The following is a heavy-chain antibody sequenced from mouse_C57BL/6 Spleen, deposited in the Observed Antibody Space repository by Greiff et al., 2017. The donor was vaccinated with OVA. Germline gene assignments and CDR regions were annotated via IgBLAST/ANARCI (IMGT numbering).Heavy chain of an antibody. D-gene: IGHD3-2*02. CDR1: GYTFTSYW. J-gene: IGHJ2*01. V-gene: IGHV1-64*01. CDR3: ARRAQVYYFDY. CDR2: IHPNSGST. Sequence: QVQLQQPGAELVKPGASVKLSCKASGYTFTSYWMHWVKQRPGQGLEWIGMIHPNSGSTNYNEKFKSKATLTVDKSSSTAYMQLGSLTSEDSAVYYCARRAQVYYFDYWGQGTTLTVSS.